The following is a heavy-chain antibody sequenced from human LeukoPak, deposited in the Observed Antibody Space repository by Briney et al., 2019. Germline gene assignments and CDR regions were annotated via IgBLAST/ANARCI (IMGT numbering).Heavy chain of an antibody. CDR2: IRSKANDYAT. D-gene: IGHD2-21*01. V-gene: IGHV3-73*01. CDR3: TTTGRVVGFDY. CDR1: GFTFSGSA. J-gene: IGHJ4*02. Sequence: GGSLRLSCSGFTFSGSALHWVCQASGKGLEWVGRIRSKANDYATTYAASVKGRFSISRDDSKNTAYLQMKSLKAEDTALYYCTTTGRVVGFDYWGQGTQVTVSS.